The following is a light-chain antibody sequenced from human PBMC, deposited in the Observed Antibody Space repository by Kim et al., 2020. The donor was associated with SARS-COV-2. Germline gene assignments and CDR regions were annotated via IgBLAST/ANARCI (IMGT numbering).Light chain of an antibody. CDR2: YKSDSDK. V-gene: IGLV5-45*01. CDR3: MIWHSSAVV. Sequence: LTCTGRSGINVDTYRIYWYQHERGSPPQYLLRYKSDSDKQQGSGVPSRFSGSRDASANAGILLISGLQSEDEADYYCMIWHSSAVVFGGGTKLTVL. J-gene: IGLJ2*01. CDR1: SGINVDTYR.